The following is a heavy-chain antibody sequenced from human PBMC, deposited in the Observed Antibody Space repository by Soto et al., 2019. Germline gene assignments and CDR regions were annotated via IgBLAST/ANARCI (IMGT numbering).Heavy chain of an antibody. Sequence: ASVKVSCKASRYTFTHYYIHWVRQAPGQGLEWMGMINPSGGSTSYAQKFQGRLTMTTDTSTNTVYMELSSLRSEDTAVYYCARPPFPGCINAICYPLDFWGQGALVTVSS. D-gene: IGHD2-8*01. J-gene: IGHJ4*02. CDR3: ARPPFPGCINAICYPLDF. CDR1: RYTFTHYY. V-gene: IGHV1-46*01. CDR2: INPSGGST.